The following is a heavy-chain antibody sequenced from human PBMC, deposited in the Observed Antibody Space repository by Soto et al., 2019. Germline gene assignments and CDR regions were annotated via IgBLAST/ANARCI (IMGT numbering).Heavy chain of an antibody. CDR3: VRSFFCSGGSCYSISSH. J-gene: IGHJ4*02. CDR1: GFTVSSND. D-gene: IGHD2-15*01. Sequence: EVQLVESGGGLVQPGGSLRLSCAPSGFTVSSNDMSWVRQAPGKGLEWVSVIYTGGGTYYADSVKSRFTISRDNSKNTLYLQMNSLRDEDTAVYYCVRSFFCSGGSCYSISSHWGQGTLVTVSS. V-gene: IGHV3-66*01. CDR2: IYTGGGT.